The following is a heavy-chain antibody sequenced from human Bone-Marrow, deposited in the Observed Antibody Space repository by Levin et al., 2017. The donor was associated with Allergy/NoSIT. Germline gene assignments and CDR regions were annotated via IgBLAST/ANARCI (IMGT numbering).Heavy chain of an antibody. Sequence: VSGPTLVKPTQTLTLTCTFSGFSLSTSGVGVGWIRQPPGKALEWLALIYWDDDKSYSPSLKSRLTITKDTSKNQVVLTMTNMDPVDTATYYCAHRRLGSGWYRQFDYWGQGTLVTVSS. V-gene: IGHV2-5*02. CDR3: AHRRLGSGWYRQFDY. CDR1: GFSLSTSGVG. J-gene: IGHJ4*02. D-gene: IGHD6-19*01. CDR2: IYWDDDK.